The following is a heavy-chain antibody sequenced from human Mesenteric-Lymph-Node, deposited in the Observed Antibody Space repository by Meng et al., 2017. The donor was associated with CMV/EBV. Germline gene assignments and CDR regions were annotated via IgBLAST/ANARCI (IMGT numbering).Heavy chain of an antibody. CDR3: ARTYYFESSGGYFDY. Sequence: GGSLRLSCAASRFTFSTYAMYWVRQAPGKGLEWVAVISYDGRTNYYAEPVKGRFTVSRDNSKNTLYLQMNSLRAEDTAIYFCARTYYFESSGGYFDYWGQGTLVTVSS. V-gene: IGHV3-30*04. CDR1: RFTFSTYA. J-gene: IGHJ4*02. D-gene: IGHD3-22*01. CDR2: ISYDGRTN.